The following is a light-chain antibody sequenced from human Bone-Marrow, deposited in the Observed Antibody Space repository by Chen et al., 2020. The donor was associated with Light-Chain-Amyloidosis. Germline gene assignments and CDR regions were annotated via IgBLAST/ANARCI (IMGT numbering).Light chain of an antibody. V-gene: IGLV3-25*03. CDR2: RDT. CDR1: DLPTKY. CDR3: QSADSSGTYEVI. Sequence: SYELPQPPSGSVSPGQTARLTCSGDDLPTKYAYWYQQKPGQAPVLVIHRDTERPSGISERFSGSSSGPTATLTISGVQAEDEADYHCQSADSSGTYEVIFGGGTKLTVL. J-gene: IGLJ2*01.